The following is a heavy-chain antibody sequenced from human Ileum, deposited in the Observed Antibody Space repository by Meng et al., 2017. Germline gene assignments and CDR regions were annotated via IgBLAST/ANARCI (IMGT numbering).Heavy chain of an antibody. J-gene: IGHJ4*02. CDR3: ATSGGGFDY. D-gene: IGHD1-26*01. Sequence: QVQLVQSGSEWKKPGASVKVSCKASRYTFTNYDINWVRQAPGQGLEWMGWINTNTGNPTYAQGFTGRFVLSLDTSVNTAHLQISTLTAEDTAVYYCATSGGGFDYWGQGALVTVSS. CDR2: INTNTGNP. CDR1: RYTFTNYD. V-gene: IGHV7-4-1*02.